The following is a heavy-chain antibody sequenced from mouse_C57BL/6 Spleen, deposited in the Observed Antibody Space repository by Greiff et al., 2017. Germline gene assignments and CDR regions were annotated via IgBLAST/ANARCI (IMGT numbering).Heavy chain of an antibody. V-gene: IGHV2-2*01. Sequence: VQLQESGPGLVQPSQSLSITCTVSGFSLTSYGVHWVRQSPGKGLDWLGVIWSGGSTDYNAAFISRLSISKDNSKSQVFFKMNSLQADDTAIYYCARGDGYYDYAMDYWGQGTSVTVSS. D-gene: IGHD2-3*01. CDR2: IWSGGST. CDR1: GFSLTSYG. J-gene: IGHJ4*01. CDR3: ARGDGYYDYAMDY.